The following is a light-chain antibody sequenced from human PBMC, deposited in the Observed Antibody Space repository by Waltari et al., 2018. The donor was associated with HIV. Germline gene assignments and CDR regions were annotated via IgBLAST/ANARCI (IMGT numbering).Light chain of an antibody. J-gene: IGLJ2*01. Sequence: QSVLTQPPSASGTPGQRVTISCSGSSSNIGTNYVYWYQQLPGTAPKLLIYRNNQRPSGVPDRCSGSKSGTSASLAISGLRSEDEADYYCAAWRDSLSAVVFGGGTKLTVL. CDR2: RNN. CDR1: SSNIGTNY. V-gene: IGLV1-47*01. CDR3: AAWRDSLSAVV.